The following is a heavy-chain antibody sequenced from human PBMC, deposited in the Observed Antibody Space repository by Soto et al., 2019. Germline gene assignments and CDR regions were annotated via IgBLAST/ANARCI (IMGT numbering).Heavy chain of an antibody. CDR1: GFTFSNYN. CDR3: ARKGYGDYGGMDV. V-gene: IGHV3-21*01. J-gene: IGHJ6*02. Sequence: PGASLRLACAASGFTFSNYNMNWVRQASGKGLEWVSSISTSSSLIYYGDSVKGRFTVSRDNAKNSLYLQMDSLRAEDTAVYYCARKGYGDYGGMDVWGQGTTVTVSS. CDR2: ISTSSSLI. D-gene: IGHD4-17*01.